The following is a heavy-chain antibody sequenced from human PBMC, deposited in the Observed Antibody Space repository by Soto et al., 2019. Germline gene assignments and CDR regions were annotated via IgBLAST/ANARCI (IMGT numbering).Heavy chain of an antibody. J-gene: IGHJ4*02. CDR2: ISYDGSNK. Sequence: QVQLVESGGGVVQPGRSLRLSCAASGFTFSSYAMHWVRQAPGKGLEWVAVISYDGSNKYYADSVKGRFTISRDNSKNTLYRQMSSLRAEDTAVDDCARGEGVVTPLDYWGQGTLVTVSS. D-gene: IGHD2-21*02. CDR1: GFTFSSYA. CDR3: ARGEGVVTPLDY. V-gene: IGHV3-30-3*01.